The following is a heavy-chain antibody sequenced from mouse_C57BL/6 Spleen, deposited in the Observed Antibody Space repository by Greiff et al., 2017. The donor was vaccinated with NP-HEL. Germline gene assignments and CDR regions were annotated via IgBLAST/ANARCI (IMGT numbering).Heavy chain of an antibody. CDR2: ISSGGSTI. Sequence: EVKLVESGGGLVKPGGSLKLSCAASGFTFSDYGMHWVRQAPEKGLEWVAYISSGGSTIYYADTVKGRFTISRDNAKNTLFLQMTSLRSEDTAMYYCARDCDGSRKGLDYWGQGTSLTVSS. J-gene: IGHJ2*02. CDR3: ARDCDGSRKGLDY. D-gene: IGHD1-1*01. CDR1: GFTFSDYG. V-gene: IGHV5-17*01.